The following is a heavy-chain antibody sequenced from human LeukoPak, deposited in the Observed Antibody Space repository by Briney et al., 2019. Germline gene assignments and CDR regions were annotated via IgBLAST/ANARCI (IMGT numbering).Heavy chain of an antibody. V-gene: IGHV4-38-2*02. Sequence: SETLSLTCTVSGYSISSGYYWGWIRQPPGKGLEWIGSIYHSGSTYYNPSLKSRVTISVDTSKNQFSLKLSSVTAADTAVYYCASATGDYSNYVGFAFDIWGQGTMVTVSS. CDR1: GYSISSGYY. J-gene: IGHJ3*02. D-gene: IGHD4-11*01. CDR2: IYHSGST. CDR3: ASATGDYSNYVGFAFDI.